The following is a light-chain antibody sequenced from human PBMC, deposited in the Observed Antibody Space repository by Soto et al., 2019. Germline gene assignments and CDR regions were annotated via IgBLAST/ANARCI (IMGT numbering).Light chain of an antibody. V-gene: IGKV3-20*01. J-gene: IGKJ1*01. Sequence: EIVLTQSPCVLSLSVGERATLSCRASQTVKSSYLAWYQQKPGQAPRLLIYDASTRAAGIPDRFSASGSGTDFTLIISRLEPEDFAVYSCQQYASSPQTFGQGTKADIK. CDR3: QQYASSPQT. CDR2: DAS. CDR1: QTVKSSY.